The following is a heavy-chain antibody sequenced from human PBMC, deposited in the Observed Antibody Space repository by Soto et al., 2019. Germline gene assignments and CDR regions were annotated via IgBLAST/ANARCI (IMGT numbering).Heavy chain of an antibody. D-gene: IGHD3-16*02. CDR3: ARENYDYIWGSYRPPSYYYYYMDV. Sequence: SSETLSLTCTVSGGSISSYYWSWIRQPPGKGLEWIGYIYYSGSTNYNPSLKSRVTISVDTSKNQFSLKLSSVTAADTAVYYCARENYDYIWGSYRPPSYYYYYMDVWGKGTTVTVSS. CDR2: IYYSGST. V-gene: IGHV4-59*01. J-gene: IGHJ6*03. CDR1: GGSISSYY.